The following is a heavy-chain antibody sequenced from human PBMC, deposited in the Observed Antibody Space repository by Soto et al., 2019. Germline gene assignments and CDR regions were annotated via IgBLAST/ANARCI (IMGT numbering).Heavy chain of an antibody. J-gene: IGHJ6*02. D-gene: IGHD4-4*01. Sequence: GESLKISCKGSGYSFTSYWISWVRQMPGKGLEWMGRIDPSDSYTNYSPSFQGHVTISADKSISTAYLQWSSLKASDTAMYYCARPDMTTVTNYYYYGMDVWGQGTTVTVS. CDR1: GYSFTSYW. V-gene: IGHV5-10-1*01. CDR2: IDPSDSYT. CDR3: ARPDMTTVTNYYYYGMDV.